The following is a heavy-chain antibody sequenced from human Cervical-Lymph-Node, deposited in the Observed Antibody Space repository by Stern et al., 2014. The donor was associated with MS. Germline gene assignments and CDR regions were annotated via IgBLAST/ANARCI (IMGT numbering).Heavy chain of an antibody. CDR2: IYPGDSDT. CDR1: GYSFTTYW. J-gene: IGHJ4*02. V-gene: IGHV5-51*03. CDR3: ARRHCTNGVCYGDY. Sequence: EVQLVESGAEVKKPGESLKISCKGSGYSFTTYWIGWGRPMPGKGLEWMGIIYPGDSDTRYSPSFQGQVTISADKSISTAYLQWSSLKASDTAMYYCARRHCTNGVCYGDYWGQGTLVTVSS. D-gene: IGHD2-8*01.